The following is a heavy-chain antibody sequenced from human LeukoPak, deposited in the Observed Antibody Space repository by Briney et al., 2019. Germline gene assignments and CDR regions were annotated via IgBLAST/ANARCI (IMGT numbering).Heavy chain of an antibody. D-gene: IGHD6-13*01. J-gene: IGHJ5*02. CDR3: ASQPLYSSRKARLGFDP. Sequence: PGGTLRLSRAPSGFTSSEYYMSCIRQAPGKGVESASYISSSGNTLYYVGFVKGRFTISRVHAKCFLYLQTSSLRAEDTAVYCDASQPLYSSRKARLGFDPWGQGTLVTVSS. CDR2: ISSSGNTL. V-gene: IGHV3-11*01. CDR1: GFTSSEYY.